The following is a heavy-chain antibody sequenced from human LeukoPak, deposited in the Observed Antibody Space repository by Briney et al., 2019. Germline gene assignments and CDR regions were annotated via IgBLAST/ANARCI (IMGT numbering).Heavy chain of an antibody. CDR2: IGPHSTFT. Sequence: GASVKVSCKASGYTFTGYYMHWVRQGPGQGLEWMGYIGPHSTFTSSPQEFQGRVTMTRDASMSTAYMELTRLTSDDTAVYYCVREGEGPLSKDFDYWGQGTLVTVSS. V-gene: IGHV1-2*02. CDR1: GYTFTGYY. D-gene: IGHD2/OR15-2a*01. CDR3: VREGEGPLSKDFDY. J-gene: IGHJ4*02.